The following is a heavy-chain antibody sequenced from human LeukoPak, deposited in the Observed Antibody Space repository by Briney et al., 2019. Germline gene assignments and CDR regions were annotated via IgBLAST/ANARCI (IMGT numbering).Heavy chain of an antibody. V-gene: IGHV4-61*01. CDR3: ARGGSGNSGN. J-gene: IGHJ4*02. D-gene: IGHD4-23*01. CDR1: GGSVSSGIYY. CDR2: IYYSGST. Sequence: PSETLSLTCSVSGGSVSSGIYYWNWIRQPPGKGLEWIGYIYYSGSTNYNPSLQSRVTISVDTSRNQFSLKLSSVTAADTAMYFCARGGSGNSGNWGQGTLVTVSS.